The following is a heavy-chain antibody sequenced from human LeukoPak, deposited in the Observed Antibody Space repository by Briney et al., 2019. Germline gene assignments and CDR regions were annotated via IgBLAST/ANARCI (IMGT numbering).Heavy chain of an antibody. D-gene: IGHD1-26*01. CDR3: ARDAFADSSGRSFDF. Sequence: GGSLRLSCAASGFSFDTHGMHWVRQAPGKGLEWVAVIWYDGSKKYYADSVKGRFTISRDNSKKSLFLQMNSLRAEDTALYYCARDAFADSSGRSFDFWGQGTLVTVSS. CDR2: IWYDGSKK. CDR1: GFSFDTHG. V-gene: IGHV3-33*01. J-gene: IGHJ4*02.